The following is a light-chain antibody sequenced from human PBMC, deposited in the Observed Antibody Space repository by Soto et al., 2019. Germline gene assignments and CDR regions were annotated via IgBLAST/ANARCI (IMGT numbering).Light chain of an antibody. CDR3: QQTYSSPGT. J-gene: IGKJ1*01. CDR2: AAS. CDR1: QSVSKY. V-gene: IGKV1-39*01. Sequence: DIPMTQSPSSLSASVGDRITINCRASQSVSKYLNWYQHKLGKAPELLIYAASSLYSGGPSRFSGSGSGTYFTLTISNLQPEDSASYYCQQTYSSPGTFGQGTKVEIK.